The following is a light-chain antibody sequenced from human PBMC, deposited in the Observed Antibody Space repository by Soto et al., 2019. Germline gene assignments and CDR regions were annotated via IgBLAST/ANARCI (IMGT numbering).Light chain of an antibody. CDR2: AAS. J-gene: IGKJ2*01. CDR1: LDIDRY. CDR3: QQSYIIPFT. Sequence: DIQMTQSPSSLSASVGDRVTITCRASLDIDRYLNWYQQKPGKAPKLLIYAASSLQSGVPSRFSGCGSGTDFTLTISSLQPEDFATFYGQQSYIIPFTFGQGTKLEIK. V-gene: IGKV1-39*01.